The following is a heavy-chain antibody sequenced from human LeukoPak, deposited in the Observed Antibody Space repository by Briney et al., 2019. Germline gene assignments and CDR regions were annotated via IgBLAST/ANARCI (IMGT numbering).Heavy chain of an antibody. Sequence: SQTLSLTCGISGDSVSSNSVAWHWIRQSPSRGLEWLGRTYYGSKWYNDYADSVKSRITINPDTSKNQFSLHLNSVTPEDTAVYYCARGRDGLNYVDYWGQGTLVTVSS. CDR3: ARGRDGLNYVDY. CDR2: TYYGSKWYN. J-gene: IGHJ4*02. D-gene: IGHD5-24*01. CDR1: GDSVSSNSVA. V-gene: IGHV6-1*01.